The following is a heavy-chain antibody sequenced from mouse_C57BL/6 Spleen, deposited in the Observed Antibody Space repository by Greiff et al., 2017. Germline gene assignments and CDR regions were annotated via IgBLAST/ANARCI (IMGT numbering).Heavy chain of an antibody. Sequence: QVQLQQPGAELVRPGSSVKLSCKASGYTFTSYWMHWVKQRPIQGLEWIGNIDPSDSETHYNEKFKDKATVTVDKSSSTAYMQLSSLTSEDSAVYYGARALDYGSSYDDYFDYWGQGTTLTVSS. D-gene: IGHD1-1*01. CDR1: GYTFTSYW. J-gene: IGHJ2*01. V-gene: IGHV1-52*01. CDR3: ARALDYGSSYDDYFDY. CDR2: IDPSDSET.